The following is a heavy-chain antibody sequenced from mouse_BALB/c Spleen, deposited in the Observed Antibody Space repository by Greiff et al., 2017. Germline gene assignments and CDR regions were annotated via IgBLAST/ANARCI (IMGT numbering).Heavy chain of an antibody. D-gene: IGHD2-2*01. CDR1: GFTFSSYT. V-gene: IGHV5-12-2*01. J-gene: IGHJ2*01. CDR3: ASLYYGYDSYYFDY. CDR2: ISNGGGST. Sequence: EVQGVESGGGLVQPGGSLKLSCAASGFTFSSYTMSWVRQTLEKRLEWVAYISNGGGSTYYPDTVKGRFTISRDNAKNTLYLQMSSLKSEDTAMYYCASLYYGYDSYYFDYWGQGTTLTVSS.